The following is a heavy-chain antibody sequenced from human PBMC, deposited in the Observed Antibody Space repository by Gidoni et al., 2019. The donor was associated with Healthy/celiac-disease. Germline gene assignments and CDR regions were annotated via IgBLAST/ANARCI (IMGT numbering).Heavy chain of an antibody. D-gene: IGHD2-15*01. V-gene: IGHV1-69*01. CDR1: GGTFSSYA. Sequence: QVQLVQSGAEVKKPGSSVKVSCKDSGGTFSSYAISWVRQAPGQGLEWMGGIIPIFGTANYAQKFQGRVTITADESTSTAYMELSSLRSEDTAVYYCARTFGYCSGGSCYSDAFDIWGQGTMVTVSS. CDR3: ARTFGYCSGGSCYSDAFDI. CDR2: IIPIFGTA. J-gene: IGHJ3*02.